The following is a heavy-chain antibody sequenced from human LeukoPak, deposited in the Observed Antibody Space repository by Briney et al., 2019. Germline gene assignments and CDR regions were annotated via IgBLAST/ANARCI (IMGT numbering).Heavy chain of an antibody. Sequence: PSETLSLACTVSGGSVSSGSYYWSWIRQPPGKGLEWIGYIYYSGSTNYNPSLKSRVTISVDTSKNQFSLKLSSVTAADTAVYYCARGFYDIAAPPGAFDIWGQGTMVIVSS. CDR1: GGSVSSGSYY. CDR2: IYYSGST. CDR3: ARGFYDIAAPPGAFDI. D-gene: IGHD6-13*01. J-gene: IGHJ3*02. V-gene: IGHV4-61*01.